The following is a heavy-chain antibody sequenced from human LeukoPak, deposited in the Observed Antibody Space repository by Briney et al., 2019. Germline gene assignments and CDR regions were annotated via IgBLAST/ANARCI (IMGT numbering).Heavy chain of an antibody. CDR2: MNPNSGNT. CDR1: GYTFTSYD. D-gene: IGHD6-6*01. Sequence: ASVKVSCKASGYTFTSYDINWVRQATGQGLEWMGWMNPNSGNTGYAQKFQGRVTMTRNTSISTAYMELSSLRSEDTAAYYCARGGSSPNYYYYMDVWGKGTTVTVSS. CDR3: ARGGSSPNYYYYMDV. J-gene: IGHJ6*03. V-gene: IGHV1-8*01.